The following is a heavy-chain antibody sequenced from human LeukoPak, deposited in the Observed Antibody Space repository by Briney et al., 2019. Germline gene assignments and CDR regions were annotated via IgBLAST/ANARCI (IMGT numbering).Heavy chain of an antibody. J-gene: IGHJ4*02. V-gene: IGHV3-30*04. CDR1: GFTFSSYA. CDR3: ARDGGYFDRLAYFFDY. Sequence: GKSLGLSCAASGFTFSSYAMHWVRQAPGKGLEWVAVISYVGTNKYYADSVKGRFTISRDNSKNTLYLQMNSLRVEDTAVYYCARDGGYFDRLAYFFDYWGQGALVPVSS. D-gene: IGHD3-9*01. CDR2: ISYVGTNK.